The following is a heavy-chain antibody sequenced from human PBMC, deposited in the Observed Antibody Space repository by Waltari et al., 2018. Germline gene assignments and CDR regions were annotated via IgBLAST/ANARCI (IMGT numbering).Heavy chain of an antibody. CDR3: AKEQSYGDYGGAFDI. CDR1: GFTFSSFG. D-gene: IGHD4-17*01. Sequence: QVQLVESGGGVVQPGGSRRLSGAASGFTFSSFGLHWVRQAPGKGLEWVAFIRYDGSNKYYADSVKGRFTISRDNSKNTLYLQMNSLRAEDTAVYYCAKEQSYGDYGGAFDIWGQGTMVTVSS. CDR2: IRYDGSNK. V-gene: IGHV3-30*02. J-gene: IGHJ3*02.